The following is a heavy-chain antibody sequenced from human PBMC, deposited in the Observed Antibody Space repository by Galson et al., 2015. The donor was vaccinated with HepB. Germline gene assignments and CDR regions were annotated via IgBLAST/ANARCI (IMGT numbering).Heavy chain of an antibody. Sequence: ETLSLTCTVSGGSISSSSYYWGWIRQPPGKGLEWIGSIYYSGSTYYNPSLKSRVTISVDTSKNQFSLKLSSVTAADTAVYYCARGNLWFGPWADYWGQGTLVTVSS. J-gene: IGHJ4*02. V-gene: IGHV4-39*07. CDR2: IYYSGST. D-gene: IGHD3-10*01. CDR3: ARGNLWFGPWADY. CDR1: GGSISSSSYY.